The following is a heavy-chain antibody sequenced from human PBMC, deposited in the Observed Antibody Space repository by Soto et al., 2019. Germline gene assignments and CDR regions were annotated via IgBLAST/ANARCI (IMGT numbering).Heavy chain of an antibody. V-gene: IGHV1-18*04. CDR1: GYTFSDYA. D-gene: IGHD2-8*01. J-gene: IGHJ5*02. CDR3: ARAGPSSTVYALILHWFDP. CDR2: ISAYNGNT. Sequence: QVQLVQSGAEVKKPGASVKVSCKASGYTFSDYAITWVRQAPGQGLEWMGWISAYNGNTKYAQKFQGGVTMTTDTSTNTAHMELRSLGSDDTAVYYCARAGPSSTVYALILHWFDPWGQGTLVTVSS.